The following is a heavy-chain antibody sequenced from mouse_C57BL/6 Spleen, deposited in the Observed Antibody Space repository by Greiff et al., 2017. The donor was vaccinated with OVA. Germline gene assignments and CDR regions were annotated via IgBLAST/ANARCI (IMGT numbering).Heavy chain of an antibody. Sequence: VQLKESGPELVKPGASVKIPCKASGYTFTDYNMDWVKQSHGKSLEWIGDINPNNGGTIYNQKFKGKATLTVDKSSSTAYMELRSLTSEDTAVYYCARELRGDYAMDYWGQGTSVTVSS. CDR2: INPNNGGT. V-gene: IGHV1-18*01. CDR3: ARELRGDYAMDY. CDR1: GYTFTDYN. D-gene: IGHD1-1*01. J-gene: IGHJ4*01.